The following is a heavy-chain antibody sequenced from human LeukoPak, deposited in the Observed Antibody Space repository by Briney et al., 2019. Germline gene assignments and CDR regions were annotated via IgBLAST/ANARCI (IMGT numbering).Heavy chain of an antibody. J-gene: IGHJ4*02. CDR1: GFTFSSYA. D-gene: IGHD1-1*01. CDR2: ISYTSSHI. Sequence: KSGGSLRLSCAASGFTFSSYAMSWVRQAAGKGLEWVSSISYTSSHIYYADSVKGRFTISRDNAKNSLYLQMNSLRAEDTAVYYCSSHSHQLIADDYWGQGALVTVSS. CDR3: SSHSHQLIADDY. V-gene: IGHV3-21*01.